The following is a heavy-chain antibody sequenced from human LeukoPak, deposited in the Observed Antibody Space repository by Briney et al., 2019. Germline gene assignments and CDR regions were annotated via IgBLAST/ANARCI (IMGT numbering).Heavy chain of an antibody. Sequence: GGSLRLSCAASGFTFSDYYMSWVRQAPGKGLEWVSAISGSGGSTYYADSVKGRFTISRDNSKNTLYLQMNSLRAEDTAVYYCAKSFVVIAAAGRWFDPWGQGTLVTVSS. CDR3: AKSFVVIAAAGRWFDP. CDR2: ISGSGGST. CDR1: GFTFSDYY. V-gene: IGHV3-23*01. D-gene: IGHD6-13*01. J-gene: IGHJ5*02.